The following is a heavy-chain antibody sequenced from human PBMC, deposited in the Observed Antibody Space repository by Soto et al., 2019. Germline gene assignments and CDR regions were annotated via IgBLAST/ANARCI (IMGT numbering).Heavy chain of an antibody. CDR3: ARQDIVVVPAANILALDI. CDR2: IYYSGST. Sequence: PSETLSLTCTVSGGSISSYYWSWIRQPPGKGLEWIGYIYYSGSTNYNPSLKSRVTISVDTSKNQFSLKLSSVTAADTAVYYCARQDIVVVPAANILALDIWGQGTMVTVSS. J-gene: IGHJ3*02. D-gene: IGHD2-2*01. V-gene: IGHV4-59*08. CDR1: GGSISSYY.